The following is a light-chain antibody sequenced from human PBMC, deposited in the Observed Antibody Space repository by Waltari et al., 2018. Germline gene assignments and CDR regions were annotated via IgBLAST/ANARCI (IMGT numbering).Light chain of an antibody. CDR2: QDS. Sequence: SYELTQPPSVSVSPGQTAKITCSGDTLPKQYAYWYQQKPGQAPVAVNFQDSQRPPGIPERFSGSSSGTTATLTISGVQAEDEADYHCQSADSTNTYVIFGGGTKLTVL. V-gene: IGLV3-25*03. J-gene: IGLJ2*01. CDR3: QSADSTNTYVI. CDR1: TLPKQY.